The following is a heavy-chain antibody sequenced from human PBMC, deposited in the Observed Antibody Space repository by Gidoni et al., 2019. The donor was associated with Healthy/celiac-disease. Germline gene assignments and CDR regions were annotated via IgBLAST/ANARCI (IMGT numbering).Heavy chain of an antibody. J-gene: IGHJ4*02. CDR1: GFTFRSYA. D-gene: IGHD6-13*01. Sequence: EVQLLESGGGLVQPGGSLRLPCAASGFTFRSYAMSWVRQAPGKGLEWVSAISGSGGSTYYADSVKGRFTISRDNSKNTLYLQMNSLRAEDTAVYYCAKGHRSSSSLYYFDYWGQGTLVTVSS. CDR3: AKGHRSSSSLYYFDY. V-gene: IGHV3-23*01. CDR2: ISGSGGST.